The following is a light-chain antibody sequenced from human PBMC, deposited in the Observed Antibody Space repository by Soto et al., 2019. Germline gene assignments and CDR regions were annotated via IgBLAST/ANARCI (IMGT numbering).Light chain of an antibody. V-gene: IGKV1-39*01. CDR2: AAS. CDR1: QSISNY. CDR3: QQSYSTAWT. Sequence: DIQMTQSPSSLSASVGDRVTITCRASQSISNYLNWYQHKPGKAPKLLIYAASILQSGVPSRFSGSGSGTDFTLTISSLQLEDFATYYCQQSYSTAWTFGQGTKVDIK. J-gene: IGKJ1*01.